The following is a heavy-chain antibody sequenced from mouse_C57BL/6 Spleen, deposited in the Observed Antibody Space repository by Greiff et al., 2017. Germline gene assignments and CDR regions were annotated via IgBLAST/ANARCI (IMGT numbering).Heavy chain of an antibody. Sequence: VKLQESGPELVKPGASVKISCKASGYAFSSSWMNWVKQRPGKGLEWIGRIYPGDGDTNYNGKFKGKATLTADKSSSTAYMQLSSLTSEDSAVYFCAREGTYYSNYGGFDYWGQGTTLTVSS. V-gene: IGHV1-82*01. CDR1: GYAFSSSW. D-gene: IGHD2-5*01. CDR2: IYPGDGDT. CDR3: AREGTYYSNYGGFDY. J-gene: IGHJ2*01.